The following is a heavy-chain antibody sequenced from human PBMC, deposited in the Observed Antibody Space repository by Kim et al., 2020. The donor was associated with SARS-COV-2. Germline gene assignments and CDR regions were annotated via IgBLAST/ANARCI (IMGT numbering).Heavy chain of an antibody. CDR1: GGTFSSYA. CDR3: ASPTVTTLANNYYYGMDV. V-gene: IGHV1-69*04. J-gene: IGHJ6*02. D-gene: IGHD4-17*01. CDR2: IIPILGIA. Sequence: SVKVSCKASGGTFSSYAISWVRQAPGQGLEWMGRIIPILGIANYAQKFQGRVTITADKSTSTAYMELSSLRSEDTAVYYCASPTVTTLANNYYYGMDVWGQGTTVTVSS.